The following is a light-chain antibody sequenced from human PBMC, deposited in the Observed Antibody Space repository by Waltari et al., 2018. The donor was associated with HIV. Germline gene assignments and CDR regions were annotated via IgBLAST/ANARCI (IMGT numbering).Light chain of an antibody. CDR3: QQYNNWPPT. Sequence: EIVMTQSPATLSVSPGERATLSCRASQSVSRNLAWYQHKPGQTPRLLIHRTSTRATGIPARFSGSGSGTEFTLTFSSLQSEDFAVYYCQQYNNWPPTFGQGTKVEFK. CDR1: QSVSRN. V-gene: IGKV3D-15*01. CDR2: RTS. J-gene: IGKJ1*01.